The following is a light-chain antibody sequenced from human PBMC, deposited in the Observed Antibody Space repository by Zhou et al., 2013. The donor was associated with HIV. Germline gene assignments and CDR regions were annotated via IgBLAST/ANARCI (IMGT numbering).Light chain of an antibody. V-gene: IGKV1-39*01. Sequence: DIQMTQSPSSLSASIGDRVTITCRASQTISRYLNWYQQKPGKAPKLLIYDASSVQSGVPSRFTGSGSGTDFTLTISSLQPEDFATYYCQQGFSIPWTFGQGTKVDLK. J-gene: IGKJ1*01. CDR2: DAS. CDR1: QTISRY. CDR3: QQGFSIPWT.